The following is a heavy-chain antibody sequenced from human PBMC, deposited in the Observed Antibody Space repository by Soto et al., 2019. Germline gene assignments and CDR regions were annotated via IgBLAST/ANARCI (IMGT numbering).Heavy chain of an antibody. CDR1: GGSISSSDFY. D-gene: IGHD6-25*01. Sequence: QLQLQESGPGLVKPSETLSLTCTVSGGSISSSDFYWGWLRQTPGKGLEFIGSMYYSGSTYYNPSLKSRLTISVDTSKNQFTLKLISVTAAATAVYYCAVVDSTGNWFDPWGEGAWSPSPQ. CDR3: AVVDSTGNWFDP. J-gene: IGHJ5*02. CDR2: MYYSGST. V-gene: IGHV4-39*01.